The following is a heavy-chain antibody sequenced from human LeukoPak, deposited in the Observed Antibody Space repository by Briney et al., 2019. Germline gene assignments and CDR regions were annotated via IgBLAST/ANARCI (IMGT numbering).Heavy chain of an antibody. Sequence: PGGSLRLSCAASGFTFSSYEMNWVRQAPGKGLMWVSRINNDGRTTSYADSAKGRFTISRDNAKNTLYLQMNSLRAEDTAVYYCGRVGYNYGSDAFDLWGQGTMVAL. CDR1: GFTFSSYE. CDR2: INNDGRTT. J-gene: IGHJ3*01. D-gene: IGHD5-18*01. CDR3: GRVGYNYGSDAFDL. V-gene: IGHV3-74*01.